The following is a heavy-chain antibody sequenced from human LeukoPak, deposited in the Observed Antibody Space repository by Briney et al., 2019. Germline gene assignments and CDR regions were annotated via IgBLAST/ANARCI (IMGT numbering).Heavy chain of an antibody. CDR1: GGSISSSTYY. Sequence: SETLSLTCTVSGGSISSSTYYWGWIRQPPGKGLEWIGSIYYSGSTYYNPSLKSRVTMSVDTSKNQFSLKLSSVTAADTAVYYCARLVVVTADAFDIWGQGTMVTVSS. CDR2: IYYSGST. J-gene: IGHJ3*02. CDR3: ARLVVVTADAFDI. V-gene: IGHV4-39*01. D-gene: IGHD2-21*02.